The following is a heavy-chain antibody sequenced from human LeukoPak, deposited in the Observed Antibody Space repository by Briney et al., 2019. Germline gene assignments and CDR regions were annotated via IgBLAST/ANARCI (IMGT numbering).Heavy chain of an antibody. V-gene: IGHV4-39*07. CDR1: GGSISSSSYY. CDR2: IYYSGST. J-gene: IGHJ4*02. D-gene: IGHD2-15*01. Sequence: SETLSLTCTVSGGSISSSSYYWGWIRQPPGKGLEWIGSIYYSGSTYYNPSLKSRVTISVDTSKNQFSLKLSSVTAADTAVYYCASVMVAGPAVAWLDYWGQGTLVTVSS. CDR3: ASVMVAGPAVAWLDY.